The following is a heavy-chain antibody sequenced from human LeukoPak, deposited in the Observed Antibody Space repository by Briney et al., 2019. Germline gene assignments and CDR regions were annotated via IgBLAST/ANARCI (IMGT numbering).Heavy chain of an antibody. CDR3: ARLGQEYYGSGSYYVDY. D-gene: IGHD3-10*01. CDR2: IYYSGST. J-gene: IGHJ4*02. V-gene: IGHV4-59*01. CDR1: GGSISSYY. Sequence: SETLSLTCTVSGGSISSYYWSWIRQPPGKGLEWIGYIYYSGSTNYNPSLKSRVTISVDTSKNQFSLKLSSVTAADTAVYYCARLGQEYYGSGSYYVDYWGQGTLVTVSS.